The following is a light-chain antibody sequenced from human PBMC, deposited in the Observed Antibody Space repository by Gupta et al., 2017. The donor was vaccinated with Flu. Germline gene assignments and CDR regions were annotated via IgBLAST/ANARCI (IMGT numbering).Light chain of an antibody. CDR1: SSSIGSNT. V-gene: IGLV1-44*01. Sequence: QSVLTQPPSASGTPGQRVTISCSGSSSSIGSNTVNWYQQLPGTAPKLLIYSNNQRPSGVPDRFSGSKSGTSGSLAISGLQFEDEADYYCAAWDDSLNGIYVFGTGTKFTVL. CDR3: AAWDDSLNGIYV. J-gene: IGLJ1*01. CDR2: SNN.